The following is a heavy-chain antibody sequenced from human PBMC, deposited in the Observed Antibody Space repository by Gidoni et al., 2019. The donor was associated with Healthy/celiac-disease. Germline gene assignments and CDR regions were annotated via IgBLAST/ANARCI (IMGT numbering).Heavy chain of an antibody. Sequence: QVQLQQWGAGLLKPSETLSLTCAVYDGSFSGYYWSWIRQPPGKGLEWIGEINHSGSTNYNPSLKSRVTISVDTSKNQFSLKLRSVTADTAVYYCAREEGVEDGRPFDPWGQGTLVTVSS. J-gene: IGHJ5*02. CDR3: AREEGVEDGRPFDP. D-gene: IGHD3-10*01. V-gene: IGHV4-34*01. CDR2: INHSGST. CDR1: DGSFSGYY.